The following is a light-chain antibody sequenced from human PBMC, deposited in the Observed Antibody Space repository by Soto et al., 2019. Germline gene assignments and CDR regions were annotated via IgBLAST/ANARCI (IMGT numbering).Light chain of an antibody. J-gene: IGKJ1*01. CDR2: GAS. CDR3: QQYGSSPWT. V-gene: IGKV3-20*01. CDR1: QTVTSNY. Sequence: EIVLTQSPGTLSLSPGERATLACWASQTVTSNYLGWYQQKPGQAPRLLIYGASSRATGIPDRFSGSGSGTDFPLIISRLEPEDFAVYYCQQYGSSPWTFGQGTKVEIK.